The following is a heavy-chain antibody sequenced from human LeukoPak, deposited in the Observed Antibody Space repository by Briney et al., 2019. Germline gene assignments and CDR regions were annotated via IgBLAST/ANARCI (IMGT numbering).Heavy chain of an antibody. Sequence: SETLSLTCAVYGGSFSGYYWSWIRQPPGKGLEWIGEINHSGSTNYNPSLKSRVTISVDTSKNQFSLKLSSVTAADTAVYYCARGRFTIFGVVIKHNWFDPWGQGTLVTVSS. V-gene: IGHV4-34*01. CDR3: ARGRFTIFGVVIKHNWFDP. D-gene: IGHD3-3*01. J-gene: IGHJ5*02. CDR1: GGSFSGYY. CDR2: INHSGST.